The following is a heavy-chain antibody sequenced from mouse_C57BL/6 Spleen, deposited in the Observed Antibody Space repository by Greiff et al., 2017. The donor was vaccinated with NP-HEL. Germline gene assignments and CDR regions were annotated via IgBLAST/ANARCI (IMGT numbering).Heavy chain of an antibody. CDR2: IDPSDSET. D-gene: IGHD4-1*01. Sequence: QVQLQQPGAELVRPGSSVKLSCKASGYTFTSYWMHWVKQRPIQGLEWIGNIDPSDSETHYNQKFKDKATLTVDKSSSTAYMQLSSLTSEDSAVYFCARWDVPYYYAMDYWGQGTSVTVSS. V-gene: IGHV1-52*01. J-gene: IGHJ4*01. CDR1: GYTFTSYW. CDR3: ARWDVPYYYAMDY.